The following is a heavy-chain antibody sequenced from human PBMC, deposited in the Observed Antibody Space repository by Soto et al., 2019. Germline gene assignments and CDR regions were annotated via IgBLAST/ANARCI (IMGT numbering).Heavy chain of an antibody. V-gene: IGHV3-7*01. Sequence: EAQLVESGGGLVQPGGSLRLSCVASGFTFSSFWMSWVRQAPGGGLEWVANIKQDGSEIHYLESVKGRFTIFRDNARKSLYLQMTSLGVADTAVYFCASYTGSYFPVGHDCWGQGTLVTVSS. D-gene: IGHD1-26*01. J-gene: IGHJ4*02. CDR2: IKQDGSEI. CDR1: GFTFSSFW. CDR3: ASYTGSYFPVGHDC.